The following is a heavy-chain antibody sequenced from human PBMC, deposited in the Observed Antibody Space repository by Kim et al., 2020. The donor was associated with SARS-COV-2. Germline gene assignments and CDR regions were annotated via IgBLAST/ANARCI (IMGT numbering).Heavy chain of an antibody. J-gene: IGHJ6*02. CDR1: GYTFTGYY. CDR2: INPNSGGT. V-gene: IGHV1-2*02. Sequence: ASVKVSCKASGYTFTGYYMHWVRQAPGQGLEWMGWINPNSGGTNYAQKFQGRVTMTRDTSISTAYMELSRLRSDDTAVYYCARVGYCSSTSCRYYYYYYGMDVWGQGTTVTVSS. CDR3: ARVGYCSSTSCRYYYYYYGMDV. D-gene: IGHD2-2*01.